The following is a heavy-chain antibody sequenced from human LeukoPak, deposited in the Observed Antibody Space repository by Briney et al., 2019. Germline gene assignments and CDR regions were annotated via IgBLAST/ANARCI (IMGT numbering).Heavy chain of an antibody. V-gene: IGHV3-30*03. CDR3: ARSGGGYSSGYFY. CDR2: ISYDGINK. D-gene: IGHD6-19*01. Sequence: GGSLRLSCAASGFTFSNYGVHWVRQAPGKGLEWVAVISYDGINKYYADSVKGRFTISRDNSKNTLYLLMNSLRAEDTAVYYCARSGGGYSSGYFYWGQGTLVTVSS. J-gene: IGHJ4*02. CDR1: GFTFSNYG.